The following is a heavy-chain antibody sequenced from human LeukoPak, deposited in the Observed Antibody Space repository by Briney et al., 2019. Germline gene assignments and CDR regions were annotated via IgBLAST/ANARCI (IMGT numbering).Heavy chain of an antibody. V-gene: IGHV3-7*01. D-gene: IGHD5-18*01. CDR3: ARDLAYSRLDY. Sequence: GGSLRLSCAVSGLTFSSSWMDWVRQAPGKGLEWVASIDPEGSEKYSADSVKGRFTISRDNAKNSLYLQMDSLRVEDTAFYYCARDLAYSRLDYWGQGMLVTVSS. CDR1: GLTFSSSW. J-gene: IGHJ4*02. CDR2: IDPEGSEK.